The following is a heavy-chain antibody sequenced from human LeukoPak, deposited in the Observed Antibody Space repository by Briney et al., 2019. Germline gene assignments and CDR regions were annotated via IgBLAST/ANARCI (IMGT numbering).Heavy chain of an antibody. CDR3: ARATKQLAQGGWFDP. D-gene: IGHD6-6*01. V-gene: IGHV3-11*04. J-gene: IGHJ5*02. Sequence: GGSLRLSCAASGFAVSSNYMSWIRQAPGKGLERVSYISSSGSTIYYADSVKGRFTISRDNAKNSLYLQMNSLRAEDTAVYYCARATKQLAQGGWFDPWGQGTLVTVSS. CDR2: ISSSGSTI. CDR1: GFAVSSNY.